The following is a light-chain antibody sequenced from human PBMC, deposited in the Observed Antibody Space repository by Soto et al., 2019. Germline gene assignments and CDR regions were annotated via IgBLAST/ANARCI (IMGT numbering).Light chain of an antibody. CDR3: SAWDDSLSGPL. Sequence: QSVLTQPPSASGAPGQRVTFSCSGSGSNIGSNTVNWYQQVPGAAPKLLIYFNDQRPSGVPDRFSGSKSGTSASLAISGLQPDDEADYSCSAWDDSLSGPLFGGGTQLTVL. V-gene: IGLV1-44*01. J-gene: IGLJ3*02. CDR2: FND. CDR1: GSNIGSNT.